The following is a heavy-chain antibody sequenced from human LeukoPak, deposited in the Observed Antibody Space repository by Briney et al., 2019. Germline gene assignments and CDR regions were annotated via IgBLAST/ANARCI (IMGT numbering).Heavy chain of an antibody. CDR2: IYYSGST. D-gene: IGHD6-13*01. CDR1: GGSISSSSYY. CDR3: ASTSGIAAAGYYYGMDV. V-gene: IGHV4-39*07. Sequence: PSETLSLTCTVSGGSISSSSYYWGWIRQPPGKGLEWIGSIYYSGSTNYNPSLKSRVTISVDTSKNQFSLKLSSVTAADTAVYYCASTSGIAAAGYYYGMDVWGQGTTVTVSS. J-gene: IGHJ6*02.